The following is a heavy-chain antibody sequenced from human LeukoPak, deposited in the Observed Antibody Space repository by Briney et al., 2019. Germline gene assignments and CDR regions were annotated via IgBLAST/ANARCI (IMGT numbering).Heavy chain of an antibody. CDR2: IYPGDSDT. V-gene: IGHV5-51*01. Sequence: GESLKISCNGSGYRVTSYWIGWVRQMPGQGLEWMGMIYPGDSDTRYSPSFQGQVTISADKSISTAYLQWSSLKASDTAMYYCARVVGATIDDAFDIWGQGTMVTVSS. D-gene: IGHD1-26*01. J-gene: IGHJ3*02. CDR1: GYRVTSYW. CDR3: ARVVGATIDDAFDI.